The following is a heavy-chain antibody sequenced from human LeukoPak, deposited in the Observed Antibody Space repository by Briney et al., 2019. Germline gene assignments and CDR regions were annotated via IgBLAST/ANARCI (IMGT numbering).Heavy chain of an antibody. CDR2: IYHSGST. V-gene: IGHV4-30-2*01. Sequence: SQTLSLTCTVSGGSISSGGYYWSWIRQPPGKGLEWIGYIYHSGSTYYNPSLKSRVTISVDRSKNQFSLKLSSVTAADTAVYYCARVPPFLEWTTLGLWFDPWGQGTLVTVSS. CDR1: GGSISSGGYY. D-gene: IGHD3-3*02. CDR3: ARVPPFLEWTTLGLWFDP. J-gene: IGHJ5*02.